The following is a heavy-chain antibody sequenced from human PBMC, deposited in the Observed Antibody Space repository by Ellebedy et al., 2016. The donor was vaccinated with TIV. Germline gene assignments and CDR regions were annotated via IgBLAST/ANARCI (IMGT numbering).Heavy chain of an antibody. V-gene: IGHV4-39*07. CDR3: ARLKYFSGSGSFPEF. D-gene: IGHD3-10*01. Sequence: SETLSLTCTVSGDSISAPNFYWGWIRQPPGEGLEWIGAVFYTDKTYYNPSLRGRVTISVATSRTQFSLKLVSVTAADTALYYCARLKYFSGSGSFPEFWGQGMLVTVSS. J-gene: IGHJ4*02. CDR1: GDSISAPNFY. CDR2: VFYTDKT.